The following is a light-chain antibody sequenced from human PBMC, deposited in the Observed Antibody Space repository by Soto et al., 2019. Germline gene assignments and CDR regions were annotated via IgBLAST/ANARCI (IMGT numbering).Light chain of an antibody. CDR1: QSVSSN. CDR3: QQYNNWPFT. V-gene: IGKV3-15*01. J-gene: IGKJ2*01. CDR2: GAS. Sequence: EIVMTQSPATLSVSPGERATLSCRASQSVSSNLAWYQQKPGQAPRRLIFGASTRVAGLPARFSGSGSGTAFTLTISSLQSEDFAVYYCQQYNNWPFTFGQGKKLEIK.